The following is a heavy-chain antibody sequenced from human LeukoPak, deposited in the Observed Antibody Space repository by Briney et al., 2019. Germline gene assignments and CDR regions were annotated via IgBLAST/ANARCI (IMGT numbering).Heavy chain of an antibody. CDR1: GVTLSNYA. D-gene: IGHD4-17*01. CDR2: ISSSGSGGNT. CDR3: ASGRYGDYHFDY. Sequence: PGGSLRLSCVASGVTLSNYAMSWARQAPGKGLEWVSGISSSGSGGNTYYADSVKGRFTISRDSSRNTLFLHMNTLRAEDTAIYYCASGRYGDYHFDYWGQGTLVTVSS. V-gene: IGHV3-23*01. J-gene: IGHJ4*02.